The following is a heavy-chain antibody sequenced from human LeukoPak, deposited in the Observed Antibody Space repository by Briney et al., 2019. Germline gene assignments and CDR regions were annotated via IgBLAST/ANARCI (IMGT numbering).Heavy chain of an antibody. CDR3: ATGLRITIFGGPRFDY. V-gene: IGHV1-24*01. CDR2: FDPEDGET. Sequence: ASVKVSCKVSGYTLTELSMHWVRQAPGKGLEWMGGFDPEDGETIYAQKFQGRVTMTEDTSTDTAYMELSSLRSEDTAMYYCATGLRITIFGGPRFDYWGQGTLVTVSS. J-gene: IGHJ4*02. CDR1: GYTLTELS. D-gene: IGHD3-3*01.